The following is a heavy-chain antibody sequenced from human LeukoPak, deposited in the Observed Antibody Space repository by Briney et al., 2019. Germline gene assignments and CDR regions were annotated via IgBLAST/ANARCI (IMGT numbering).Heavy chain of an antibody. V-gene: IGHV4-39*01. CDR3: ARPPGYSYGVH. D-gene: IGHD5-18*01. J-gene: IGHJ4*02. CDR2: IYDSGST. Sequence: SETLSLTCTVSGGSIRSSYYYWGWIRQPPGKGLEWIGSIYDSGSTYYNPSLKSRVTISVDTSKNQFSLKLSSVTAADTAVYYCARPPGYSYGVHWGQGTLVTVSS. CDR1: GGSIRSSYYY.